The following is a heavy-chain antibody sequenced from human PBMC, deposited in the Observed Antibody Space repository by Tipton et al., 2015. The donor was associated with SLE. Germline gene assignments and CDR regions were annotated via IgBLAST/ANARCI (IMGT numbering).Heavy chain of an antibody. D-gene: IGHD3-22*01. CDR1: GFNFGGYW. CDR2: FSGSGDIT. J-gene: IGHJ4*02. CDR3: SKGDSSGYKKIDF. V-gene: IGHV3-23*01. Sequence: GSLRLSCVASGFNFGGYWMHWVRQVPGKGLVWVSSFSGSGDITYYADSVKGRFTISRDNSKNTLYLQMNSLRAEDTALYYCSKGDSSGYKKIDFWGRGTLVTVSS.